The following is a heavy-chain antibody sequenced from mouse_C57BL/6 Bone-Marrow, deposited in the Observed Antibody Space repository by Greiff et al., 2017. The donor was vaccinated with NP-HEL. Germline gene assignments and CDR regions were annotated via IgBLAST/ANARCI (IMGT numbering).Heavy chain of an antibody. CDR3: ARSEYSNYVNY. J-gene: IGHJ2*01. V-gene: IGHV1-69*01. CDR1: GYTFTSYW. Sequence: QVQLKQPGAELVMPGASVKLSCKASGYTFTSYWMHWVKQRPGQGLEWIGEIDPSDSYTNYNQKFKGKSTLTVDKSSSTAYMQLSSLTSEDTAVYYCARSEYSNYVNYWGQGTTLTVSS. CDR2: IDPSDSYT. D-gene: IGHD2-5*01.